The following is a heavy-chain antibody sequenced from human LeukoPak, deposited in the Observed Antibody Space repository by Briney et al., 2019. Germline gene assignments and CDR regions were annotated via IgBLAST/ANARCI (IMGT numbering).Heavy chain of an antibody. CDR1: GFTFSSYS. D-gene: IGHD3-10*01. J-gene: IGHJ4*02. CDR2: ISSSSSYI. CDR3: ARGTAWGVSNWGIDY. Sequence: PGGSLTLSCAASGFTFSSYSMNWVRQAPGKGLEWVSSISSSSSYISYADSVKGRFTISRDNAKNSLFLQMNSLRAEDTAVYYCARGTAWGVSNWGIDYWGQGTLVTVSS. V-gene: IGHV3-21*01.